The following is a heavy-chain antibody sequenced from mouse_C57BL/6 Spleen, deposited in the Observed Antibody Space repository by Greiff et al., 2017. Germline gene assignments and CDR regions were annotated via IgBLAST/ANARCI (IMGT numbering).Heavy chain of an antibody. J-gene: IGHJ1*03. Sequence: EVKLVESGGGLVKPGGSLKLSCAASGFTFSSYAMPWVRQTPEKRLEWVATISDGGSYTYYPDNVKGRFTISRDNAKNNLYLQMSHLKSEDTAMYYCARGGGTGYFDVWCTGTTVTVSS. V-gene: IGHV5-4*03. D-gene: IGHD3-3*01. CDR3: ARGGGTGYFDV. CDR2: ISDGGSYT. CDR1: GFTFSSYA.